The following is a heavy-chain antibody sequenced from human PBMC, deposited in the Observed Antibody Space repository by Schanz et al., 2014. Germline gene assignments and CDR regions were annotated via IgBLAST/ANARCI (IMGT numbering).Heavy chain of an antibody. Sequence: EVQLVESGGGLVKPGGSLRLSCTASRIIFGTYSMNWIRQTPKGLEWVSSINSRSNFIYYADSVKGRFTISRDNSKNTVNLQMNSLRAEDTAVYYCAKEKEEVAADGSFFDYWGQGTLVNGSS. CDR2: INSRSNFI. CDR1: RIIFGTYS. J-gene: IGHJ4*02. CDR3: AKEKEEVAADGSFFDY. D-gene: IGHD6-13*01. V-gene: IGHV3-21*01.